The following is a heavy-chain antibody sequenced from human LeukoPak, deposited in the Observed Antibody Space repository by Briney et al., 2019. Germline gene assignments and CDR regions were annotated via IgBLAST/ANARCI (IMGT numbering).Heavy chain of an antibody. CDR2: IKKDGSEK. CDR3: ARHLSGITGYTYGRGIDY. J-gene: IGHJ4*02. D-gene: IGHD5-18*01. V-gene: IGHV3-7*01. CDR1: GFTFSSYA. Sequence: GGSLRLSCAVSGFTFSSYAMNWVRQAPGKGLEWVANIKKDGSEKYYVDSVKGRFTISRDNAKTSLYLQMNSLRAEDTAVYYCARHLSGITGYTYGRGIDYWGQGTLVTVSS.